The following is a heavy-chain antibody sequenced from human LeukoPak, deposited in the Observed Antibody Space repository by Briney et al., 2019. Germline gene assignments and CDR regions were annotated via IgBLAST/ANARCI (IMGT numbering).Heavy chain of an antibody. CDR3: AKGDYGDCY. V-gene: IGHV3-23*01. CDR2: ITSSGNR. D-gene: IGHD4-17*01. CDR1: GFTFSNYA. J-gene: IGHJ4*02. Sequence: PGGSLGLSCAASGFTFSNYAMAWVRQAPGKGLEWVSSITSSGNRYYADSVKGRFTISRDNSKNTVYMQMTSLRAEDTAVYYCAKGDYGDCYWGQGTLVTVSS.